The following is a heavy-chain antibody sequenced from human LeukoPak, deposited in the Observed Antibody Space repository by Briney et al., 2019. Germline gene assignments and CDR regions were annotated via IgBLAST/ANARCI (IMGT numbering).Heavy chain of an antibody. CDR2: IYYSGST. CDR3: ARTGLLADAFDI. CDR1: GGSISSYY. Sequence: SETLSLTCTVSGGSISSYYWSWIRQPPGKGLEWIGYIYYSGSTNYNPSLKSRVTISVDTSKNQFSLKLSSVTAADTGVYYCARTGLLADAFDIWGQGTMVTVSS. V-gene: IGHV4-59*01. D-gene: IGHD3-3*02. J-gene: IGHJ3*02.